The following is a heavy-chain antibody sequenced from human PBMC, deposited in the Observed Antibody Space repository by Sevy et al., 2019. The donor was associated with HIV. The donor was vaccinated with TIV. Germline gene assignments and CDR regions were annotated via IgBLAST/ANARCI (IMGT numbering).Heavy chain of an antibody. CDR2: IKQDGSEK. CDR3: ARVYRSYYFDY. V-gene: IGHV3-7*03. D-gene: IGHD3-16*02. Sequence: GGSLRLSCAASGFTFSSYWMSWVRQAPGKGLEWVANIKQDGSEKYYGDSVKGRFTISRDNAKNSLYLQMNSLRAEDTAVYYCARVYRSYYFDYWGQGTLVTVSS. CDR1: GFTFSSYW. J-gene: IGHJ4*02.